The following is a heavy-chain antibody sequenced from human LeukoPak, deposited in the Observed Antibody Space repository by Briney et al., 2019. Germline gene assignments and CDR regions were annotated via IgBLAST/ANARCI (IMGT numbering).Heavy chain of an antibody. D-gene: IGHD2-21*01. CDR1: GFTFTSYY. Sequence: GASVKVSCKASGFTFTSYYMHWVRQAPGQGLEWMGIINPSGGSTSYPQKFQGRVTMTRDTSTSTVYMELSSLRSEDTAAYYCACVVRGAFDIWGQGTLVTVSS. J-gene: IGHJ3*02. V-gene: IGHV1-46*03. CDR2: INPSGGST. CDR3: ACVVRGAFDI.